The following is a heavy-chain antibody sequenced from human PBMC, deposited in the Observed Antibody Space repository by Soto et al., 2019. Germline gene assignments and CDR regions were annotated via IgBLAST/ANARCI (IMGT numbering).Heavy chain of an antibody. CDR2: IIPIFGTP. CDR1: GGTFSNYA. D-gene: IGHD1-26*01. CDR3: ARDGRSDDAFDI. V-gene: IGHV1-69*12. J-gene: IGHJ3*02. Sequence: QVQLVQSGAEVKKPGSSVKVSCKASGGTFSNYAISWVRQAPGQGLGCMGGIIPIFGTPNYAQKFQGRVTITADESTSTVYLELSSLRSEDTAVYYCARDGRSDDAFDIWGQGTMVTVSS.